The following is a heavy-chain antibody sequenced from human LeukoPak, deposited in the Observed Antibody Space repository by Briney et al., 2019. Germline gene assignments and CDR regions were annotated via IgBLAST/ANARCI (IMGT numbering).Heavy chain of an antibody. CDR3: AKVTYGSGTYGAFDY. J-gene: IGHJ4*02. CDR2: ISGSGDYT. D-gene: IGHD3-10*01. V-gene: IGHV3-23*01. Sequence: PGGSLRLSCAASGFTFSSHGMSWVRQAPGKGLEGVSTISGSGDYTYYADSVKGRFTISRDNSKNTLYLQMNSLRAEDTAIYYCAKVTYGSGTYGAFDYWGQGTLVTVSS. CDR1: GFTFSSHG.